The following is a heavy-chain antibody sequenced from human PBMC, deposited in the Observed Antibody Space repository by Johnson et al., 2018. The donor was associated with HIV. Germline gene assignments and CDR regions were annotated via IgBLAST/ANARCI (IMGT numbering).Heavy chain of an antibody. D-gene: IGHD3-22*01. Sequence: QVQLVESGGGSVQPGGSLRLSCAASGFTFSSYWMSWVRQAPGKGLEWVAFIRYEGSNEYYADTERGRLTISRDNSKNTLYLQMNSLRVEDTAVYYCAKVTYDSMASDIWGQGTMVTVSS. CDR3: AKVTYDSMASDI. J-gene: IGHJ3*02. CDR1: GFTFSSYW. V-gene: IGHV3-30*02. CDR2: IRYEGSNE.